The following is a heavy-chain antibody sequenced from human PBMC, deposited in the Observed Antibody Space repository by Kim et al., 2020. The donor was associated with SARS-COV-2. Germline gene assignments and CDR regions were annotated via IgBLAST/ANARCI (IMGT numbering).Heavy chain of an antibody. CDR3: AKGLDSSGYYPPD. CDR2: ISYDGSNK. J-gene: IGHJ4*02. D-gene: IGHD3-22*01. V-gene: IGHV3-30*18. Sequence: GGSLRLSCAASGFTFSSYGMHWVRQAPGKGLEWVAVISYDGSNKYYADSVKGRFTISRDNSKNTLYLQMNSLRAEDTAVYYCAKGLDSSGYYPPDWGQGTLVTVSS. CDR1: GFTFSSYG.